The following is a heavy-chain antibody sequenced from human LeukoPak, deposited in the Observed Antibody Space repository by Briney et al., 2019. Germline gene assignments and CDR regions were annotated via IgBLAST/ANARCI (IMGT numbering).Heavy chain of an antibody. CDR3: ARGYSSSWYLTYFDY. J-gene: IGHJ4*02. V-gene: IGHV4-39*01. CDR2: IYYSGST. CDR1: GGSISISSYY. D-gene: IGHD6-13*01. Sequence: SETLSLTCTVSGGSISISSYYWGWIRQPPGKGLEWIGSIYYSGSTYYNPSLKSRVTISVDTSKNQFSLKLSSVTAADTAVYYCARGYSSSWYLTYFDYWGQGTLVTVSS.